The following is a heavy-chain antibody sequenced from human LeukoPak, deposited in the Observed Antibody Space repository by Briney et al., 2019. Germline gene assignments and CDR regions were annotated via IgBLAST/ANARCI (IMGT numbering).Heavy chain of an antibody. CDR3: AKLGLDCSSTSCFPEDY. Sequence: GGSLRLSCAASGFTFSSYAMGWVRQAPGKGLEWVSAISGSGGSTYYADSVKGRFTISRDNSKNTLYLQMNSLRAEDTAVYYCAKLGLDCSSTSCFPEDYWGQGTLVTVSS. CDR2: ISGSGGST. CDR1: GFTFSSYA. V-gene: IGHV3-23*01. J-gene: IGHJ4*02. D-gene: IGHD2-2*01.